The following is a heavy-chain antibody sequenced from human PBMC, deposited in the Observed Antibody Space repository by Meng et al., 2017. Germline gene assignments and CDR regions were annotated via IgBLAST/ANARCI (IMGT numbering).Heavy chain of an antibody. D-gene: IGHD3-22*01. CDR3: ARRYYYDSSGYYFYVFGY. J-gene: IGHJ4*02. CDR1: GDTFTSYA. V-gene: IGHV7-4-1*02. Sequence: GQLVQSGSELKKPGASLKVSCTASGDTFTSYAMNWGRQAPGQGLEWMGWINTNTGNPTYAQGFTGRFVFSLDTSVSTAYLQISSLKAEDTAVYYCARRYYYDSSGYYFYVFGYWGQGTLVTVSS. CDR2: INTNTGNP.